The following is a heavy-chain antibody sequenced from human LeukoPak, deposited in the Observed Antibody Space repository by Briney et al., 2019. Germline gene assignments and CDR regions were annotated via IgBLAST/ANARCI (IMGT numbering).Heavy chain of an antibody. J-gene: IGHJ4*02. CDR1: GYTFTSYY. Sequence: ASVKVSCKASGYTFTSYYMHWVRQAPGQGLEWMGIINPSGGDTGYAQKFQGRVTMTRNTSISTAYMELSSLRSEDTAVYYCARVWFGELRNLDYWGQGSLVTVSS. V-gene: IGHV1-46*01. D-gene: IGHD3-10*01. CDR3: ARVWFGELRNLDY. CDR2: INPSGGDT.